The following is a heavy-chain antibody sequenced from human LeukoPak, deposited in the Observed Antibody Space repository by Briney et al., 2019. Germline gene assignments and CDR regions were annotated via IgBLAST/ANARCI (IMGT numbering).Heavy chain of an antibody. J-gene: IGHJ4*02. CDR2: IKQDGSVK. D-gene: IGHD6-6*01. Sequence: GGSLRLSCAASGFNFNHYWMSWVRQAPGKGLEWVANIKQDGSVKYYVDPVKGRFTIFRDNAKNAVYLQMNSLRDDDTAVYYCARIGYSSSSNDYWGQGTLVTVSS. CDR3: ARIGYSSSSNDY. CDR1: GFNFNHYW. V-gene: IGHV3-7*01.